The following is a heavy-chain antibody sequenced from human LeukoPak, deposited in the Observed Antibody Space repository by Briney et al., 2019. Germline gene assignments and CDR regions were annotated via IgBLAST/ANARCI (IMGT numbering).Heavy chain of an antibody. D-gene: IGHD4-23*01. Sequence: GGSLRLSCAASGFTFSNYWMSWVRQAPGKGLEWVANIKQDESEKYYVDSVKGRFTISRDNAKNSLYLQMNSLRAEDTAVYYCGRDIDYGGNSGLDYWGQGTLVTVSS. CDR3: GRDIDYGGNSGLDY. V-gene: IGHV3-7*01. J-gene: IGHJ4*02. CDR2: IKQDESEK. CDR1: GFTFSNYW.